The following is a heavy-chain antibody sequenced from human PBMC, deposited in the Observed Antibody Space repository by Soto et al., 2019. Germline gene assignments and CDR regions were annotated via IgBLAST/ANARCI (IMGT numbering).Heavy chain of an antibody. CDR2: ISRSGNTM. CDR1: GFTSWDYD. Sequence: GGSLRLSCAASGFTSWDYDMSWIRQAPGKGLEWVSYISRSGNTMYYGDYVKGRFTISRDNAENSVFLQVISLRAEDTAVYYCVREGRSSTSCNTGCAFDIWGQGTMVTVSS. V-gene: IGHV3-11*01. D-gene: IGHD2-2*02. J-gene: IGHJ3*02. CDR3: VREGRSSTSCNTGCAFDI.